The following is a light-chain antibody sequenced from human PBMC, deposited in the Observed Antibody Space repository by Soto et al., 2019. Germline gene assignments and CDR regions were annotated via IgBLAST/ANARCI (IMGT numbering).Light chain of an antibody. Sequence: QSVLTQPPSASGTPGQGVTIPGSGSSSNIGANPINWYQQLPGTAPKLLIYNNDQRPSGVPDRFSASKSGTSASLAISGLQSEDEADYYCEAWDDSLYGAVLGGGTKVTVL. CDR2: NND. J-gene: IGLJ2*01. V-gene: IGLV1-44*01. CDR1: SSNIGANP. CDR3: EAWDDSLYGAV.